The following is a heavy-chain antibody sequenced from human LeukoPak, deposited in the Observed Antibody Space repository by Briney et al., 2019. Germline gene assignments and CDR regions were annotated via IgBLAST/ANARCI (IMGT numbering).Heavy chain of an antibody. CDR2: INPNSGGT. J-gene: IGHJ6*02. CDR3: ARKSGDYASGYGMDV. Sequence: GASVKVSCKASGYTFTGYYMHWVRQAPGQGLEWMGWINPNSGGTNYAQKFQGRVTMTRDTSISTAYMELSRLRSDDTAVYYCARKSGDYASGYGMDVWGQGTTVTVSS. CDR1: GYTFTGYY. V-gene: IGHV1-2*02. D-gene: IGHD4-17*01.